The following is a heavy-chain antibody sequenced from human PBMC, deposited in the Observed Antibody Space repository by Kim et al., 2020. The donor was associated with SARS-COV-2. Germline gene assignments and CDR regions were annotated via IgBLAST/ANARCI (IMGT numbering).Heavy chain of an antibody. J-gene: IGHJ6*02. CDR3: ARESYSIGHYGTDV. D-gene: IGHD3-3*02. V-gene: IGHV3-53*01. Sequence: ADSVKGRFTISRDNSKKTVYLQMNSLRDEDTAVYYCARESYSIGHYGTDVWGQGTTVTVSS.